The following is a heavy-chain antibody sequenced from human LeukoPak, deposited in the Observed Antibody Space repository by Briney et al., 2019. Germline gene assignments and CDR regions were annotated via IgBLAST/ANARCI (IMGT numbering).Heavy chain of an antibody. CDR2: IYYSGST. Sequence: PSETLSLTCTVSGGSISSSSYYWGWIRQPPGKGLEWIGYIYYSGSTNYNPSLKSRVTISVDTSKNQFSLKLSSVTAADTAVYYCAREGSGSGSRYFDYWGQGTLVTVSS. V-gene: IGHV4-61*01. CDR1: GGSISSSSYY. CDR3: AREGSGSGSRYFDY. D-gene: IGHD3-10*01. J-gene: IGHJ4*02.